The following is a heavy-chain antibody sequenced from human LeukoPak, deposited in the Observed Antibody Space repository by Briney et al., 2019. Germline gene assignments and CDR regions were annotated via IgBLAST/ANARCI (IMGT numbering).Heavy chain of an antibody. J-gene: IGHJ5*02. CDR2: INPSGGST. CDR1: GYTFTSYY. D-gene: IGHD6-13*01. Sequence: ASVKVSCKASGYTFTSYYMHWVRQAPGQGLEWMGIINPSGGSTSYAQKFQGRVTMTRDMSTSTVYMELSSLRSEDTAVYYCAREMLAAAGGTTGWFDPWGQGTLVTVSP. CDR3: AREMLAAAGGTTGWFDP. V-gene: IGHV1-46*01.